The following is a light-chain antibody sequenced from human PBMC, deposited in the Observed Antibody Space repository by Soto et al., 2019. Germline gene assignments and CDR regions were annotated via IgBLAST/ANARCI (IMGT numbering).Light chain of an antibody. CDR3: SACSISSTE. CDR2: DVS. CDR1: SSDVDGYNY. J-gene: IGLJ2*01. Sequence: QSALTQPASVSGSPGQSITISCTGTSSDVDGYNYISWHQQHPGKAPKLMIYDVSIRPSGVSDRFSGSKSGNTASLTISGLQAEDEADYYCSACSISSTEFGGGTKLTVL. V-gene: IGLV2-14*03.